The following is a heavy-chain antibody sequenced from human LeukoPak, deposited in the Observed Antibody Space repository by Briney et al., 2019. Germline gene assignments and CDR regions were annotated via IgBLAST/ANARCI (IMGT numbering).Heavy chain of an antibody. J-gene: IGHJ4*02. Sequence: SETLSLTCAVYGGSFSGYYWSWIRQPPGKGLEWIGEINHSGSTNYNPSLKSRVTISVDTSKNQFSLKLSSVTAADTAVYYCARENEGAYFDYWGQGTLVTVSS. V-gene: IGHV4-34*01. D-gene: IGHD1-1*01. CDR2: INHSGST. CDR3: ARENEGAYFDY. CDR1: GGSFSGYY.